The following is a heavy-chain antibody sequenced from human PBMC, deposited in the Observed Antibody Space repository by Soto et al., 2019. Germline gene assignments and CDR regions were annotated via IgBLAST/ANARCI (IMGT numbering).Heavy chain of an antibody. Sequence: QVQLVQSGAEVKKPGASVKVSCKASGYTFTSYGISWVRQAPGQGLEWMGWISAYNGNTNYAQKLQGRVTMTTDTSPSTAYMELRSLRSDDTAVYYCARAPRDGYNLPVPRYWGQGTLVTVSS. CDR3: ARAPRDGYNLPVPRY. CDR2: ISAYNGNT. J-gene: IGHJ4*02. CDR1: GYTFTSYG. V-gene: IGHV1-18*01. D-gene: IGHD1-1*01.